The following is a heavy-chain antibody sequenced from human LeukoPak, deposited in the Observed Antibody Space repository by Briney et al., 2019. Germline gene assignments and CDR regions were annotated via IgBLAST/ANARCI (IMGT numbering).Heavy chain of an antibody. J-gene: IGHJ4*02. Sequence: GGSLRLSCAASGFTFSSYAMSWVRQAPGKGLEWVSAISATASNTYYADSVKGRFTISRDNSKSTLYLQMNSLRVDDAAVYYCAKDWYNSLNYFDYWGQGSLVTVSS. CDR1: GFTFSSYA. CDR3: AKDWYNSLNYFDY. CDR2: ISATASNT. V-gene: IGHV3-23*01. D-gene: IGHD1-1*01.